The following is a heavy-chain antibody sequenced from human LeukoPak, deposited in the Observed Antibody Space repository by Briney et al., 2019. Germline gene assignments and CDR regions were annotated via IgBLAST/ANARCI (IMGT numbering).Heavy chain of an antibody. D-gene: IGHD2-2*01. CDR2: INPSGGST. J-gene: IGHJ4*02. Sequence: ASVKVSCKASGYTFTSYYMHWVRQAPGQGLEWMGIINPSGGSTSYAQKFQGRVTMTRDTSTSTVYMELSSLRSEDTAVYYCARVPKGPYCSSTSCYFYYWGQGTLVTVSS. CDR3: ARVPKGPYCSSTSCYFYY. V-gene: IGHV1-46*01. CDR1: GYTFTSYY.